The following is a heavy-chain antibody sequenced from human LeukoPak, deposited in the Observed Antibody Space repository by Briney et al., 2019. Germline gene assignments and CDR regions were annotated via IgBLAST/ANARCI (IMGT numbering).Heavy chain of an antibody. CDR2: IYTSGST. V-gene: IGHV4-61*02. J-gene: IGHJ3*02. D-gene: IGHD2-2*01. Sequence: PSETLSLTCTVSGGSISSGSYYWSWIRQPAGKGLEWIGRIYTSGSTNYNPSLKSRVTISVDTPKNQFSLKLSSVTAADTAVYYCASVVVPAATGAFDIWGQGTMVTVSS. CDR3: ASVVVPAATGAFDI. CDR1: GGSISSGSYY.